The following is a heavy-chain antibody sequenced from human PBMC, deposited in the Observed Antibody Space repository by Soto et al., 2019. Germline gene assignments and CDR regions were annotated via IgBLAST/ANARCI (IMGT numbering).Heavy chain of an antibody. CDR3: ARGDRSPYYYGSSGDQSAFDI. Sequence: PSETLSLTCAVSGYSISSGYYWGWIRHPPGKGLEWIGSIYHSGSTYYNPPLKSRVTISVDRSKNQFSLKLSSVTAADTAVYYCARGDRSPYYYGSSGDQSAFDIWGQGTMVTVS. V-gene: IGHV4-38-2*01. D-gene: IGHD3-22*01. J-gene: IGHJ3*02. CDR1: GYSISSGYY. CDR2: IYHSGST.